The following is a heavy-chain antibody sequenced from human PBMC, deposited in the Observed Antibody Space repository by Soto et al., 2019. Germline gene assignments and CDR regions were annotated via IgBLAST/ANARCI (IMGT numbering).Heavy chain of an antibody. J-gene: IGHJ4*02. CDR2: INSDGSST. Sequence: EVQLVESGGGLVQPGGSLRLSCAASGFTFSSYWMHWVRQAPGKGLVWVSRINSDGSSTSYADSVKGRFTISRDNAKNTLYLQRNSLRAEDTAGNYCERARIAVAGFDYWGQGTLVTVSS. V-gene: IGHV3-74*01. CDR3: ERARIAVAGFDY. D-gene: IGHD6-19*01. CDR1: GFTFSSYW.